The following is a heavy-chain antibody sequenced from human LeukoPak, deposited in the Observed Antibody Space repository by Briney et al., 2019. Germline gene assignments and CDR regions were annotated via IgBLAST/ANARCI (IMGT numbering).Heavy chain of an antibody. CDR1: GFTLSDYY. CDR2: SSSSGSTI. J-gene: IGHJ4*02. V-gene: IGHV3-11*01. D-gene: IGHD3/OR15-3a*01. CDR3: VRRRDFLDL. Sequence: GGSLRLSCAASGFTLSDYYMSWIRQAPGKGLEWVSYSSSSGSTIYYADSVKGRFAISRDNAKNSLYLQMNSLRAEDTAVYYCVRRRDFLDLWGQGTLVTVSS.